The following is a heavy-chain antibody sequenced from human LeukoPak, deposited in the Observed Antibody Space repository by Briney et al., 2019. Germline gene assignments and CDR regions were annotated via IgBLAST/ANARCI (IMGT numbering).Heavy chain of an antibody. Sequence: GGSLRLSCTVSGFTVSSNSMSWVRQAPGKGLEWVSFIYSDNTHYSDSVKGRFTISRDNSKNTLYLQMNSLRAEDTAVYYCAKDNGIVAPSIPLDYWGQGTLVTVSS. D-gene: IGHD5-12*01. V-gene: IGHV3-53*01. J-gene: IGHJ4*02. CDR2: IYSDNT. CDR3: AKDNGIVAPSIPLDY. CDR1: GFTVSSNS.